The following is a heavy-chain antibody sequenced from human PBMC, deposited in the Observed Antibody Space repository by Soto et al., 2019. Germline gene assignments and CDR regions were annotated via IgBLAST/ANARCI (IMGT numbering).Heavy chain of an antibody. CDR3: ARRPPYCSGGSCYSGPFDY. V-gene: IGHV4-4*02. CDR2: SYHSGST. CDR1: GGSISSSNW. D-gene: IGHD2-15*01. Sequence: ASETLSLTCAVSGGSISSSNWWSWVRQPPGKGLEWIGESYHSGSTNYNPSLKSRVTISVDKSKNQFSLKLSSVTAADTAVYYCARRPPYCSGGSCYSGPFDYWGQGTLVTVSS. J-gene: IGHJ4*02.